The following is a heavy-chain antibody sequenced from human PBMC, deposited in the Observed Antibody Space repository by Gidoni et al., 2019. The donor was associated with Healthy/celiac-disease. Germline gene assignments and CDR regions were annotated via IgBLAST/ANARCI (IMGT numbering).Heavy chain of an antibody. Sequence: QITLKESGPTLVKPTQTLTLTCTFSGFSLSTSGVGVGWIRQPPGKALEWLALIYWDDDKRYSPSLKSRLTITKDTSKNQVVLTMTNMDPVDTATYYCAHIGTLAAAGTPYFDYWGQGTLVTVSS. CDR2: IYWDDDK. D-gene: IGHD6-13*01. CDR1: GFSLSTSGVG. J-gene: IGHJ4*02. CDR3: AHIGTLAAAGTPYFDY. V-gene: IGHV2-5*02.